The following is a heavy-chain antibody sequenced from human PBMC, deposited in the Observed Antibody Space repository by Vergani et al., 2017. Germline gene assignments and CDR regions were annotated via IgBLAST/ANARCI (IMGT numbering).Heavy chain of an antibody. CDR3: AKQFFVSGNYLFDY. V-gene: IGHV3-23*01. D-gene: IGHD3-10*01. J-gene: IGHJ4*02. CDR1: GFTFSACP. CDR2: ISARYPST. Sequence: EVQLLQSGGGVIQPGGSVRLSCAASGFTFSACPITWVRQAPGKGLEWVSAISARYPSTYYADSVKGRFTISRDNSKNMLYLQMNRLRAEDTAIYYCAKQFFVSGNYLFDYWCQGTMITVSS.